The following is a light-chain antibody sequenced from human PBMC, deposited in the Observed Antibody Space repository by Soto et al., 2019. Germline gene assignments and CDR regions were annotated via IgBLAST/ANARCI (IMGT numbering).Light chain of an antibody. CDR1: SSDVGGYNY. V-gene: IGLV2-14*01. J-gene: IGLJ1*01. CDR2: EVR. Sequence: QSALTQPASVSGSPVQSITISCTGNSSDVGGYNYVSWYQQHPGKAPKLMIYEVRNRPSGVSSRFSGSKSGNTASLTISGLQAEDEADYYCSSYTSSSLYVFGTGTKVTVL. CDR3: SSYTSSSLYV.